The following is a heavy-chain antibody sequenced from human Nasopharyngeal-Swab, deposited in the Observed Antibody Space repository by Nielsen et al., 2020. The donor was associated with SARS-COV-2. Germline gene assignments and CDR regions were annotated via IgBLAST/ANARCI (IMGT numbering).Heavy chain of an antibody. CDR3: ARDGGGSYYADY. J-gene: IGHJ4*02. D-gene: IGHD1-26*01. Sequence: GESLKISCAASGFTFSSYWMSWVRQAPGKGLEWVANIKQDGSEKYYVDSVKGRFTISRDNAKNSPYLQMNSLRAEDTAVYYCARDGGGSYYADYWGQGTLVTVSS. V-gene: IGHV3-7*03. CDR1: GFTFSSYW. CDR2: IKQDGSEK.